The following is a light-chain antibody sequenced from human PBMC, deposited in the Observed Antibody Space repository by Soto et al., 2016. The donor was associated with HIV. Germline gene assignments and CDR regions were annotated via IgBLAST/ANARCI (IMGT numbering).Light chain of an antibody. Sequence: SYELNQPPSVSVALGETATITCGGDNIGSQSVHWHQQRPGQAPILVVFDDSDRPSRIPDRFSGSKSGNTATLSIIRVEAGDEADYYCQVWDRSSDHVVFGGGTRVSVL. V-gene: IGLV3-21*02. CDR3: QVWDRSSDHVV. CDR1: NIGSQS. J-gene: IGLJ2*01. CDR2: DDS.